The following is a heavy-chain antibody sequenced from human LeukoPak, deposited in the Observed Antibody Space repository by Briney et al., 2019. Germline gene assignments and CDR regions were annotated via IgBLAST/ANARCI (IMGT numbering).Heavy chain of an antibody. J-gene: IGHJ3*02. CDR3: ARDLGLVVPAAIRPAAYAFDI. CDR2: ISSSSSYI. Sequence: GGSLRLSCAASGFTFSSYSMNWVRQAPGKGLEWVSSISSSSSYIYYADSVKGRFTISRDNAKNSLYLQMSSLRAEDTAVYYCARDLGLVVPAAIRPAAYAFDIWGQGTMVTVSS. V-gene: IGHV3-21*01. CDR1: GFTFSSYS. D-gene: IGHD2-2*02.